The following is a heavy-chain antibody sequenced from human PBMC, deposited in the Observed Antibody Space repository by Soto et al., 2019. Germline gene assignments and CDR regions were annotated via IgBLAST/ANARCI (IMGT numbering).Heavy chain of an antibody. CDR3: ARGRGAARPSYYYGIDV. D-gene: IGHD6-6*01. Sequence: QVQLVQSGAEVKKPGSSVKVSCKASGGTFSSYAISWVRQAPGQGLEWMGGIIPIFGTANYAQKFQGRVKITADESRSTAYMELSSLRSEDTAVDYCARGRGAARPSYYYGIDVWGQGTTVTVSS. J-gene: IGHJ6*02. CDR1: GGTFSSYA. V-gene: IGHV1-69*01. CDR2: IIPIFGTA.